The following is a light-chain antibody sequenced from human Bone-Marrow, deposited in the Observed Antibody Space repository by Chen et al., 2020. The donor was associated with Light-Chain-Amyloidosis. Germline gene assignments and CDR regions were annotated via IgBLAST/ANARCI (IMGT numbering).Light chain of an antibody. V-gene: IGKV3-11*01. CDR2: DTS. Sequence: EIVLTQSPATLSLSPGARATLTCRPSQSISSYLAWFQQRPGQAPRLLIYDTSNRATGIPARFSGSGSGTDFTLTISSLEPEDFAVYYCQQRSSWPLTFGQGTKLEIK. CDR3: QQRSSWPLT. J-gene: IGKJ2*01. CDR1: QSISSY.